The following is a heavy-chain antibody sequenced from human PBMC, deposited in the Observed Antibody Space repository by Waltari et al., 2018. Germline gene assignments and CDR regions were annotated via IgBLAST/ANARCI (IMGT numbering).Heavy chain of an antibody. Sequence: EVQLLESGGGLVQPGGSLRLSCAASGFTFSSYTMNWVRQGPGKGLEGGSAMHKGGETTSYADSVKGRFTISRDNSKNTLYLQMNNLRAEDTAMYFCAKDSGVGGDDYWGQGTLVTVSS. D-gene: IGHD3-3*01. V-gene: IGHV3-23*01. CDR3: AKDSGVGGDDY. CDR2: MHKGGETT. CDR1: GFTFSSYT. J-gene: IGHJ4*02.